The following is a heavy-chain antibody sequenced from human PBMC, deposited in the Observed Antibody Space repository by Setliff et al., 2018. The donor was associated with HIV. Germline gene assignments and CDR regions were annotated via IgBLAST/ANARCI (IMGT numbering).Heavy chain of an antibody. Sequence: SGPTLVNPTQTLTLTCSFSGFSLDTRGVGVTWIRQPPGKALEWLTIVYWDDDKRYSPSLKSRLSITKDTSKNQVVLTMTNMNSVDTATYYCAQTTKPSQFDYWGQGTLVTVSS. CDR2: VYWDDDK. CDR3: AQTTKPSQFDY. D-gene: IGHD1-26*01. J-gene: IGHJ4*02. V-gene: IGHV2-5*02. CDR1: GFSLDTRGVG.